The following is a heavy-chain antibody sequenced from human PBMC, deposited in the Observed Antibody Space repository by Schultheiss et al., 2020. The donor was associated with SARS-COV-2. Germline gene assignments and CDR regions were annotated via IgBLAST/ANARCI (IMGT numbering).Heavy chain of an antibody. CDR2: ISGSGGST. Sequence: GGSLRLSCAASGFAFSTYGMHWVRQAPGKGLEWLSLISGSGGSTYYADSVKGRLTISRDNSKNTLYLQMNSLRVDDTAVYYCAKGALPTADPWGQGTLVTVSS. CDR3: AKGALPTADP. J-gene: IGHJ5*02. CDR1: GFAFSTYG. D-gene: IGHD2-2*01. V-gene: IGHV3-23*01.